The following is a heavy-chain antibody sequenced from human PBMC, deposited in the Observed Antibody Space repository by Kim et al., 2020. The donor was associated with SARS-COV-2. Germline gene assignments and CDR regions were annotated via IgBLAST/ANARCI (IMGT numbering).Heavy chain of an antibody. CDR1: GYIFTHYY. J-gene: IGHJ3*02. D-gene: IGHD5-12*01. CDR3: ARDSEVRYEDVFDI. CDR2: INPTGGST. Sequence: ASVKVSCKASGYIFTHYYIHWARQAPGQGLEWMGIINPTGGSTSYAQKFQGRVTMTRDLSTSTVYMELSSLRSEDTAVYYCARDSEVRYEDVFDIWGQGTMVTVSS. V-gene: IGHV1-46*01.